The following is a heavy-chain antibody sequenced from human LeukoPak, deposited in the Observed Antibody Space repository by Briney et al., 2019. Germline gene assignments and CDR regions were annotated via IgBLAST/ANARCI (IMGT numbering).Heavy chain of an antibody. Sequence: GGSLRLSCSASGFNFETHAMHWVRQAPGKGLERVAVIWRGGNYKFYADSVKGRISISRDDSRSAMYLQMDSLRGEDEAVYNCVADPPSVGWAFWTWGQGALVTVSS. J-gene: IGHJ1*01. CDR3: VADPPSVGWAFWT. D-gene: IGHD3/OR15-3a*01. V-gene: IGHV3-33*01. CDR2: IWRGGNYK. CDR1: GFNFETHA.